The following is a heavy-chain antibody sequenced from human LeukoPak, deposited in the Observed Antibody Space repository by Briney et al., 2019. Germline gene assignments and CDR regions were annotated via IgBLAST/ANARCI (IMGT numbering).Heavy chain of an antibody. J-gene: IGHJ6*02. V-gene: IGHV3-53*05. Sequence: GGSLRLSCAASGFVVGGNYMSWVRQAPGKGLEWVSVIYSGGSTYYADSVKGRFTISRDNSKNTLYLQVNSLRAEDTAVYYCAKGDYYYYYGMDVWGQGTTVTVSS. CDR1: GFVVGGNY. CDR2: IYSGGST. CDR3: AKGDYYYYYGMDV.